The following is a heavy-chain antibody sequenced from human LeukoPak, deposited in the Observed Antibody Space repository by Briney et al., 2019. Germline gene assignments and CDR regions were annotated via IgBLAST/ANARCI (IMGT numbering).Heavy chain of an antibody. CDR1: GGSISSSSYY. V-gene: IGHV4-39*01. CDR2: IYYSGST. J-gene: IGHJ6*03. CDR3: ARHVGGYCSSTSCSRVGYYYYYMDV. D-gene: IGHD2-2*01. Sequence: SETLSLTCTVSGGSISSSSYYWGWIRQPPGKGLEWIGRIYYSGSTYYNPSLKSRVTISVDTSKNQFSLKLSSVTAADTAVYYCARHVGGYCSSTSCSRVGYYYYYMDVWGKGTTVTISS.